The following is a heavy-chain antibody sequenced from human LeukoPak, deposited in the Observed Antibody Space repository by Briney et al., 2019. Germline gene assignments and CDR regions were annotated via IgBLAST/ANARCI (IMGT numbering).Heavy chain of an antibody. Sequence: SETLSLTCTVSGGSISSGGYYWSWIRQHPGKGLEWIGYIYYSGSTYYNPSLKSRVTISVDTSKNQFSLKLSSVTAADTAVYYCARYYSSSWYYIDYWGQGTLVTVSS. CDR3: ARYYSSSWYYIDY. CDR1: GGSISSGGYY. CDR2: IYYSGST. V-gene: IGHV4-31*03. J-gene: IGHJ4*02. D-gene: IGHD6-13*01.